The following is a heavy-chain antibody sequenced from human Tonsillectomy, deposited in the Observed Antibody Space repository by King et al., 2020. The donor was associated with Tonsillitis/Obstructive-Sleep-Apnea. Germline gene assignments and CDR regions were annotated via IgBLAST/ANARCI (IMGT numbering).Heavy chain of an antibody. CDR1: GFTFSSYD. CDR3: ARTYNGRYYYYMDV. J-gene: IGHJ6*03. D-gene: IGHD5-24*01. Sequence: QLVQSGGGLVQPGGSLRLSCAASGFTFSSYDMHWVRHATGKGLEWVSAIGTAGDTYYPGSVKGRFTISRENAKNSLYLLMNSLRAGDTAVYYCARTYNGRYYYYMDVWGKGTTVTVSS. CDR2: IGTAGDT. V-gene: IGHV3-13*04.